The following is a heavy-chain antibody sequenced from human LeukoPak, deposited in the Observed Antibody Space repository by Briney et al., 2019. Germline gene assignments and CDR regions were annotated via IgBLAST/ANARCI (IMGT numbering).Heavy chain of an antibody. J-gene: IGHJ4*02. CDR3: TTGPYGYRDY. CDR2: INSKTDGGTT. CDR1: GFTLSNAW. D-gene: IGHD5-18*01. V-gene: IGHV3-15*01. Sequence: GGSLRLSCAASGFTLSNAWMSWVRQAPGKGVEWGGRINSKTDGGTTDYAAPVKGRFTISRDDSKNTLYLQMNSLKTEDTAVYYCTTGPYGYRDYWGQGTLVTVSS.